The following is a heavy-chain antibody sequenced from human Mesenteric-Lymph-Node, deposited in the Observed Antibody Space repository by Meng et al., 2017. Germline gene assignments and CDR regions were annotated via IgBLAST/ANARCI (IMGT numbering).Heavy chain of an antibody. V-gene: IGHV3-21*01. CDR3: ARNWGWNWNYFSALDY. D-gene: IGHD1-7*01. J-gene: IGHJ4*02. Sequence: GGSLRLSCAASGFTFHAYSMTWVRHAPGKGLEWVSSINSKGDHMYYADSLQGRFTTSRDNIKDSLFLHMNSLRAEDTALYYCARNWGWNWNYFSALDYWGQGSPVTVSS. CDR2: INSKGDHM. CDR1: GFTFHAYS.